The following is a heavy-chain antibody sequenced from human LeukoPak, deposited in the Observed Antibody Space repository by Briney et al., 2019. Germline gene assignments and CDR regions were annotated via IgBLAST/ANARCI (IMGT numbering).Heavy chain of an antibody. CDR1: GFTFSHYS. D-gene: IGHD3-3*01. J-gene: IGHJ4*02. V-gene: IGHV3-21*01. CDR3: ARGFWSGYVDY. CDR2: FGSDLSFR. Sequence: GGSLRLSCAGSGFTFSHYSMNWVRQAPGKGLEWVASFGSDLSFRSVADSLKGRFTISRDNAKNTLYLQMNSLRAEDTAVYYCARGFWSGYVDYWGQGTLVTVSS.